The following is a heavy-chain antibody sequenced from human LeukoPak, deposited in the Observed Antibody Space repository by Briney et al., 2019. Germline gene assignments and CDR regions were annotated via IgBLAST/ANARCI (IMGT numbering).Heavy chain of an antibody. J-gene: IGHJ6*02. CDR1: GFTLSSYW. D-gene: IGHD2-2*01. CDR3: ARGPQRGAAANYYGMDV. CDR2: INSDGSNT. Sequence: PGGSLRLSCAVSGFTLSSYWMHWVRQAPGKGLVWASRINSDGSNTIYADSVKGRFTISRDNAKSTLYLQMNSLRAEDTAVYYCARGPQRGAAANYYGMDVWGQGTTVTVSS. V-gene: IGHV3-74*01.